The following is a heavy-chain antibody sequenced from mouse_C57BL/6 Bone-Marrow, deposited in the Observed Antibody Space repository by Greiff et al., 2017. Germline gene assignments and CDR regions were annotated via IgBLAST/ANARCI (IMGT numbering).Heavy chain of an antibody. Sequence: QVQLQQPGAELVKPGASVKLSCKASGYTFTSYWMQWVKQRPGQGLEWIGEIDPSDSYTNYNEKFKSKATLTVDKSSSTAYMQLSSLTSEDSAVYYCARDVGRDYFDYWGQGTTLTVSS. CDR1: GYTFTSYW. CDR3: ARDVGRDYFDY. J-gene: IGHJ2*01. V-gene: IGHV1-50*01. CDR2: IDPSDSYT.